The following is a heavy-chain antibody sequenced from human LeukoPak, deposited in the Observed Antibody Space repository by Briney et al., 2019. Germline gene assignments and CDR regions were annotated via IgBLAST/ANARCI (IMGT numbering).Heavy chain of an antibody. V-gene: IGHV3-20*04. Sequence: GGSLRLSCAASGFTFDNYGINWVRQAPGKGLEWVSRIHWNGGRTGYADSVKGRFTISRDNAKNSLYLQMNSLRAEDTAVYYCAILYSSSPLDYWGQGTLVTVSS. J-gene: IGHJ4*02. CDR2: IHWNGGRT. CDR1: GFTFDNYG. D-gene: IGHD6-6*01. CDR3: AILYSSSPLDY.